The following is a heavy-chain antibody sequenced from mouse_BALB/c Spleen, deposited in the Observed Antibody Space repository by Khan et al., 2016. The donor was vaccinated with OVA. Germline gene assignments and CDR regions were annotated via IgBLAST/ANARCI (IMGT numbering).Heavy chain of an antibody. CDR1: GYTFTDYA. D-gene: IGHD2-2*01. J-gene: IGHJ2*01. V-gene: IGHV1S137*01. CDR3: ARGGQWVRRGGGNSDC. CDR2: ISIYYDNT. Sequence: QVQLQQAGPELVGPGESVKISCKGSGYTFTDYAMHWVKQSHAKSLEWIGVISIYYDNTNYNQKFKDKATMTVDKSSNTAYMELARLTAEDSAIYNCARGGQWVRRGGGNSDCWGQGTTLTVSS.